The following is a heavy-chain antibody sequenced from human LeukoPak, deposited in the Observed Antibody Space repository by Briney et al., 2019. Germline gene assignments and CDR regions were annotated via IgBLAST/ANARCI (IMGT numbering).Heavy chain of an antibody. CDR3: TRDSYSSGFYGTAYDI. CDR1: GDSISSGSYY. Sequence: SETLSLTCTISGDSISSGSYYWSWIRQPAGKGLEWVGRIYTSGSTTYNPSLKSRVTISIDTSKNQFSLKLTSVTAADTAIYYCTRDSYSSGFYGTAYDIWGQGTVVTVSS. CDR2: IYTSGST. D-gene: IGHD6-19*01. V-gene: IGHV4-61*02. J-gene: IGHJ3*02.